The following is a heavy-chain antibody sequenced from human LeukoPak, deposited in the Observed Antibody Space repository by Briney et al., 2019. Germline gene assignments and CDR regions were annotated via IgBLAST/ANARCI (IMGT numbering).Heavy chain of an antibody. CDR1: GFTFSSYS. CDR3: ARTDYYDKSIDY. V-gene: IGHV3-21*01. J-gene: IGHJ4*02. CDR2: ISTGSSFI. Sequence: PGGSLRLPCAASGFTFSSYSMNWVRQAPGKGLEWVSSISTGSSFIYYADSVKGRFTISRDIAKNSLYLQMNSLRAEDTAVYYCARTDYYDKSIDYWGQGTLVTVSS. D-gene: IGHD3-22*01.